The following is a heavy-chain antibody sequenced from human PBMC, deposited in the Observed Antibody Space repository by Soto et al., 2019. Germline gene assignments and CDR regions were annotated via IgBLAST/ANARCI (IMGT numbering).Heavy chain of an antibody. CDR2: IIGSGGST. D-gene: IGHD3-22*01. CDR1: GFTFSTYA. CDR3: AKRSGWHAFDI. V-gene: IGHV3-23*01. J-gene: IGHJ3*02. Sequence: GGSLRLSCAASGFTFSTYAKSWVRQAPGKGLEWVSGIIGSGGSTYCADSVKGRFTISRDNSKNTLYLQMNSLRAEDTAVYYCAKRSGWHAFDIWGQGTMVTVSS.